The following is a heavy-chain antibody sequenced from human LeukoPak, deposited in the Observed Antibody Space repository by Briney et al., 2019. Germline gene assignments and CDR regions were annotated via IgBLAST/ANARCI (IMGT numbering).Heavy chain of an antibody. CDR3: ARGLALPVP. CDR2: INHSGST. CDR1: GGSFSGYY. J-gene: IGHJ5*02. V-gene: IGHV4-34*01. Sequence: SETLSLTCAVYGGSFSGYYWSWIRQPPGKGLEWIGEINHSGSTNYNPSLKSRVTISVDTSKNQFSLRLSSVTAADTAVYYCARGLALPVPWGQGTLVTVSS. D-gene: IGHD2-2*01.